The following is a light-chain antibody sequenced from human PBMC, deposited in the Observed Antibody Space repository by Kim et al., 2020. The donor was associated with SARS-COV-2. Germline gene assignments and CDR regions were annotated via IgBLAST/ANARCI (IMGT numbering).Light chain of an antibody. CDR2: GAS. CDR1: QGVSSN. Sequence: PGERATLTSRASQGVSSNFAWYQQNPGQAPRLLIYGASTRATGIPARFSGSGSGTEFTLTISSLQSEDFAVYYCQQYNNWPPGITFGPGTKVDIK. V-gene: IGKV3-15*01. J-gene: IGKJ3*01. CDR3: QQYNNWPPGIT.